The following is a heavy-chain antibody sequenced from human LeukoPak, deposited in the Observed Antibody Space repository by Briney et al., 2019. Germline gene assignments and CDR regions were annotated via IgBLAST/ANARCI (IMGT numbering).Heavy chain of an antibody. CDR1: RLTFSGYW. CDR3: AIYTQHFGAPGGADY. V-gene: IGHV3-7*03. D-gene: IGHD2-8*02. CDR2: INKDGSEK. Sequence: GGSLRLSCVVSRLTFSGYWMRWVRQAPGKGLEWVAAINKDGSEKRYVDSVEGRFTISRDNARNSVYLQMTSLGAEDTAVYYCAIYTQHFGAPGGADYWGLGTLVAVSS. J-gene: IGHJ4*02.